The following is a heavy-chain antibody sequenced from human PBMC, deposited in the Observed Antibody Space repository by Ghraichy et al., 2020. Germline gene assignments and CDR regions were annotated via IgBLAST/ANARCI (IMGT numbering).Heavy chain of an antibody. D-gene: IGHD3-3*01. V-gene: IGHV3-64D*09. CDR2: ISSNGGST. CDR3: VKARRITIFGVVLVNYGMDV. J-gene: IGHJ6*02. CDR1: GFTFSSYA. Sequence: GESQNISCSASGFTFSSYAMHWVRQAPGKGLEYVSAISSNGGSTYYADSVKGRFTISRDNSKNTLYLQMSSLRAEDTAVYYCVKARRITIFGVVLVNYGMDVWGQGTTVTVSS.